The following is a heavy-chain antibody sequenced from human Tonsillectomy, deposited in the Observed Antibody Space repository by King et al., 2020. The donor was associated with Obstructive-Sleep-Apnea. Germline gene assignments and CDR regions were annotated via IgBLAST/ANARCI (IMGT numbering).Heavy chain of an antibody. J-gene: IGHJ1*01. V-gene: IGHV3-7*03. CDR3: THYQH. CDR1: GITFSTYW. Sequence: QVESGGALVQPGGSLRLSCAASGITFSTYWMSWVRQAPGKGLEWVANIKQDGAEKYYVDSVKGRFTISRDNAKNSLYLQMNSLRAEDTAVYYCTHYQHWGQGTLVTVSS. CDR2: IKQDGAEK.